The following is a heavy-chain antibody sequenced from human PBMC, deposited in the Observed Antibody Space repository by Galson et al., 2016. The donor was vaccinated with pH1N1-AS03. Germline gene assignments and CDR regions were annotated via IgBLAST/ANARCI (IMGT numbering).Heavy chain of an antibody. CDR1: GFTFNSYW. CDR3: ARDLSWDNA. CDR2: IKPDGGDK. Sequence: SLRLSCAASGFTFNSYWMTWVRQAPGKGLEWVANIKPDGGDKYYVDSVKGRFTISRDNAKNSLYLQMNSLRVEDTAVYYCARDLSWDNAWGQGTLVTVSS. D-gene: IGHD1/OR15-1a*01. J-gene: IGHJ5*02. V-gene: IGHV3-7*01.